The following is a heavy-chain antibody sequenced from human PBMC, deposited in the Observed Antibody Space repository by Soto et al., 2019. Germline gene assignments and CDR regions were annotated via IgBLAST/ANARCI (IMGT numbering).Heavy chain of an antibody. D-gene: IGHD3-3*01. Sequence: VKLVQSGAEVKKPGASVKVSCKASGYTFTSYGSSWVRKAPGQGLEWMGWISAYNGNTNYAQKFQGRVTMTTDTSTSTAYMELRSLRSDDTAVYYCARTLNEWLLGLDWGQGTLVTVSS. CDR3: ARTLNEWLLGLD. CDR1: GYTFTSYG. CDR2: ISAYNGNT. V-gene: IGHV1-18*01. J-gene: IGHJ4*02.